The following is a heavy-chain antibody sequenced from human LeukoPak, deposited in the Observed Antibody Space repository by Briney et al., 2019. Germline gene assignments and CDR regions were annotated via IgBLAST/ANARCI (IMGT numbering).Heavy chain of an antibody. CDR1: GGSISSGSYY. V-gene: IGHV4-61*02. J-gene: IGHJ5*02. CDR3: ARNEWGSLFDP. D-gene: IGHD1-26*01. CDR2: IYTSGST. Sequence: SQTLSLTRTVSGGSISSGSYYWSWIRQPAGKGLEWIGRIYTSGSTNYNPSLKSRVTISVDTSKNQFSLKLSSVTAADTAVYYCARNEWGSLFDPWGQGTLVTVSS.